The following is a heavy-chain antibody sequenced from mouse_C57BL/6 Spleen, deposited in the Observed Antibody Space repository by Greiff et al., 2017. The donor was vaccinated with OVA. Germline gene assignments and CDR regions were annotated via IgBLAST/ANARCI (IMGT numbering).Heavy chain of an antibody. D-gene: IGHD1-1*01. J-gene: IGHJ2*01. Sequence: VQLQQSGPELVKPGASVKIPCKASGYTFTDYNMDWVKQSHGKSLEWIGDINPNNGGTIYNQKFKGKATLTVDKSSSTAYMELRSLTSEDTAVYYCARGGYGSSYEDYFDYWGQGTTLTVSS. V-gene: IGHV1-18*01. CDR2: INPNNGGT. CDR1: GYTFTDYN. CDR3: ARGGYGSSYEDYFDY.